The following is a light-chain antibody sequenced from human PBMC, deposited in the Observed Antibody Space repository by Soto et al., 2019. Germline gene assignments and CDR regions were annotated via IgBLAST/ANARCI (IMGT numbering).Light chain of an antibody. CDR2: WAS. CDR3: QQYYSTPFT. Sequence: DIVMTQSPDSLAVSLGERDTINCKSSQSVLYSSNNKNYLAWYQQKPGQPPKLLIYWASTRESGVPDRFSGSGSGTDFPLTISSLQAEDAAVYYCQQYYSTPFTFGPGTKVDIK. V-gene: IGKV4-1*01. CDR1: QSVLYSSNNKNY. J-gene: IGKJ3*01.